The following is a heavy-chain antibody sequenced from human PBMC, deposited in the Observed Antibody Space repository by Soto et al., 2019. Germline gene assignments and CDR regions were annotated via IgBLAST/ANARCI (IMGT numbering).Heavy chain of an antibody. D-gene: IGHD6-19*01. Sequence: GGSLRLSCAASGFTFSSYGMHWVRQAPGKGLEWVAVISYDGSNKYYADSVKGRFTISRDNSKNTLYLQMNSLRAEDTAVYYCAKETIAVAGPYYYYYYGMDVWGQGTTVTVSS. J-gene: IGHJ6*02. CDR3: AKETIAVAGPYYYYYYGMDV. V-gene: IGHV3-30*18. CDR1: GFTFSSYG. CDR2: ISYDGSNK.